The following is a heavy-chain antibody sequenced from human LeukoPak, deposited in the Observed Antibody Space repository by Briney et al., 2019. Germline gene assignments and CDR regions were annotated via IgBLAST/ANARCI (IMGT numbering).Heavy chain of an antibody. CDR3: APTAEAYTSWWKV. J-gene: IGHJ4*02. D-gene: IGHD3-16*01. Sequence: ASVKVSCKASGYTFTGYYMHWVRQAPGQGLEWMGWINPNSGGTNYAQKFKGRVTMTRDTSISTAYLEVRSLTSDDTAVYYCAPTAEAYTSWWKVWGQGTLVTVSS. CDR2: INPNSGGT. CDR1: GYTFTGYY. V-gene: IGHV1-2*02.